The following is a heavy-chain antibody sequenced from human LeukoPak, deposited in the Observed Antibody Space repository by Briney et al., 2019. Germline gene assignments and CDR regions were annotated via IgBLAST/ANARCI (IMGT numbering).Heavy chain of an antibody. Sequence: GLSLILSCAASGITVRSNYMSLVAQAPGKGLEWVSVIYSGGSTYYADSVKGRITISRDNSKNTLYLQMNSLRAEDTAVYYCARVNTVTIWFPFDYWGQGTLVTVSS. V-gene: IGHV3-53*01. CDR2: IYSGGST. CDR1: GITVRSNY. J-gene: IGHJ4*02. D-gene: IGHD4-17*01. CDR3: ARVNTVTIWFPFDY.